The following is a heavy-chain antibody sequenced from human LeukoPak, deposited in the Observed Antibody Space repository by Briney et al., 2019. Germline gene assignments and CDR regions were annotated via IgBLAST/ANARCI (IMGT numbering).Heavy chain of an antibody. V-gene: IGHV3-23*01. CDR3: AKDRRAGYPRDSFDA. J-gene: IGHJ3*01. Sequence: GGSLRLSCAASGFTVSSNYMSWVRQAPGKGLEWVSSTKSTGSTTHYADAVRGRFTISRDNSANMLYLEMNSLRAEDTAYYYCAKDRRAGYPRDSFDAWGQGTAVTVS. CDR2: TKSTGSTT. D-gene: IGHD5-12*01. CDR1: GFTVSSNY.